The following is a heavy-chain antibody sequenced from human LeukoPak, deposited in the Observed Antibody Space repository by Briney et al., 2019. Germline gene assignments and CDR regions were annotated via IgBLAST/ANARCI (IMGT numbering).Heavy chain of an antibody. CDR1: GYSISSGYY. CDR2: IYHSGST. J-gene: IGHJ4*02. CDR3: ASDSSGWDEYFDY. Sequence: KPSETLSLTCTVSGYSISSGYYWGWIRQPPGKGLEWIGSIYHSGSTYYNPSLKSRVTISVDTSKNQFSLKLSSVTAADTDVYYCASDSSGWDEYFDYWGQGTLVTVSS. V-gene: IGHV4-38-2*02. D-gene: IGHD6-19*01.